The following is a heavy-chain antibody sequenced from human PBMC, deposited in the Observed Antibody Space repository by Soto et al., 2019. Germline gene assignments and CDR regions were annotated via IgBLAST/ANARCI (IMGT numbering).Heavy chain of an antibody. CDR1: GGTFSTYS. V-gene: IGHV3-30-3*01. Sequence: SCKASGGTFSTYSISWVPQAPGQGLEWVAVISYDGSNKYYADSVKGRFTISRDNSKNTLYLQMNSLRAEDTAVYYCARATGADKEDYWGQGTLVTVSS. D-gene: IGHD3-10*01. J-gene: IGHJ4*02. CDR2: ISYDGSNK. CDR3: ARATGADKEDY.